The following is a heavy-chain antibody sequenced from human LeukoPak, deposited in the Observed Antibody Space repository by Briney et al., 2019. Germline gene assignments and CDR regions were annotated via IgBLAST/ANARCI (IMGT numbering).Heavy chain of an antibody. Sequence: PGGSLRLSCAASGFTFSGSAMHWVRQASGKGLEWVGRIKNKANNYATAYAASVKGRFTISRDDSKNTAYLQMNSLKIEDTAVYYCTRLDDYESWGQGTLVTASS. V-gene: IGHV3-73*01. CDR1: GFTFSGSA. D-gene: IGHD4-17*01. CDR2: IKNKANNYAT. J-gene: IGHJ5*02. CDR3: TRLDDYES.